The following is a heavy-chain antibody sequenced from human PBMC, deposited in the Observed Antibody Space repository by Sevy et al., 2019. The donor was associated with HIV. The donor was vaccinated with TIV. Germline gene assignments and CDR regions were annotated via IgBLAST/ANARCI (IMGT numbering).Heavy chain of an antibody. J-gene: IGHJ4*02. CDR2: INTNTGNP. CDR1: GYTFSSYA. D-gene: IGHD3-22*01. V-gene: IGHV7-4-1*02. CDR3: ARDLYYDSSAYSDY. Sequence: ASVKVSCKASGYTFSSYAMNWVRQAPGQGLEWMGWINTNTGNPTYAQGFTGRFVFSLDTSVSTAFLQISSLKAEDTAVYYCARDLYYDSSAYSDYWGQGTLVTVSS.